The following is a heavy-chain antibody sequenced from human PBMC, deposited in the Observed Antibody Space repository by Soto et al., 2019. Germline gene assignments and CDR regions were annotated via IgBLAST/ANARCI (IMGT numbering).Heavy chain of an antibody. J-gene: IGHJ4*02. CDR3: AKQVRDGTSSPYYFDY. CDR1: GFTFSGYA. Sequence: EVQVLESGGGLVQPGGSQRLSCAASGFTFSGYAMTWVRQAPGKGLEWVSSITGSGTSTYYADSVKGRFIISRDNSKNTVSLQMNSLRAEDTAVYYCAKQVRDGTSSPYYFDYWGQGTLVTVSS. D-gene: IGHD6-6*01. V-gene: IGHV3-23*01. CDR2: ITGSGTST.